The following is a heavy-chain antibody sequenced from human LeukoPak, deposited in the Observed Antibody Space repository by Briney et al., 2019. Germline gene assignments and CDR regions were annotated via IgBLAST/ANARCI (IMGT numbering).Heavy chain of an antibody. CDR2: ISGSGGST. Sequence: GGSLRLSCEASGFTFSNSAMSWVRQAPGKGLEGVSAISGSGGSTYYADSVKGRFTISRDNSKNTLYLQMNSLRAEDTAVYYCAKGLIAARPIYMDVWGKGTTVTVSS. CDR1: GFTFSNSA. CDR3: AKGLIAARPIYMDV. J-gene: IGHJ6*03. D-gene: IGHD6-6*01. V-gene: IGHV3-23*01.